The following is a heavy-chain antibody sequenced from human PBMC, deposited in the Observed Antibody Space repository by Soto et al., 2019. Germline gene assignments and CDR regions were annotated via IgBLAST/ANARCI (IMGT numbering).Heavy chain of an antibody. Sequence: SETLSLTCAVSGGSISSNNWGSWVRQPPGKGLEWIGEIFQSGSTYYSPSLKSRVTISVDKSENHFSLNLTSVTAADTAVYYCARVYSGSYSDSWGQGTLVTVSS. CDR1: GGSISSNNW. CDR2: IFQSGST. D-gene: IGHD1-26*01. J-gene: IGHJ4*02. CDR3: ARVYSGSYSDS. V-gene: IGHV4-4*02.